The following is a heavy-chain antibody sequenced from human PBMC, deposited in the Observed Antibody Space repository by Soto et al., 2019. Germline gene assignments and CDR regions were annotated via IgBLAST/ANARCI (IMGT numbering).Heavy chain of an antibody. Sequence: SVKVSCKASGGTFSSYAISWVRQARGQGLEWMGGIIPIFGTANYAQKFQGRVTITADKSTSTAYMELSSLRSEDTAVYYCARDRWSGYYSEWFDPWGQGTLVTVSS. CDR3: ARDRWSGYYSEWFDP. V-gene: IGHV1-69*06. CDR1: GGTFSSYA. J-gene: IGHJ5*02. CDR2: IIPIFGTA. D-gene: IGHD3-3*01.